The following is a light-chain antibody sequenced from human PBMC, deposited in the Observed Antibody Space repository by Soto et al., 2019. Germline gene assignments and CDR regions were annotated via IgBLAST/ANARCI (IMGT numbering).Light chain of an antibody. CDR1: SRDIGGYNY. V-gene: IGLV2-14*01. CDR2: HVS. Sequence: QSVLTQPASVSGSPGQSLTISFTGTSRDIGGYNYVSWYQQYPGKAHKLMMYHVSNRPSGVSNRFSGSKSGNSASLTISGLQPEDEADYYCSSYTSTSTYVFGTGTKVTVL. J-gene: IGLJ1*01. CDR3: SSYTSTSTYV.